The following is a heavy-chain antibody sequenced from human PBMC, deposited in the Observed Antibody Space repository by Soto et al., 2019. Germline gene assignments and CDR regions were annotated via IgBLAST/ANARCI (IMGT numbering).Heavy chain of an antibody. D-gene: IGHD2-15*01. Sequence: PSETLSLTCAVYGGSFSGYYWSWIRQPPGKGLEWIGEINHSGSTNYNPSLKSRVTISVDTSKNQFSLKLSSVTAADTAAYYCGRFPPPADIVVVAPSRGYWGQGTLATVPS. J-gene: IGHJ4*02. CDR3: GRFPPPADIVVVAPSRGY. CDR1: GGSFSGYY. CDR2: INHSGST. V-gene: IGHV4-34*01.